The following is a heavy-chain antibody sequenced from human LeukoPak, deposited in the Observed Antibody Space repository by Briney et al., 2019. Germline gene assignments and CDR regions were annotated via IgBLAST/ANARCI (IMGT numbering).Heavy chain of an antibody. V-gene: IGHV3-30*02. Sequence: GGSLRLSCAASGFTFSSYGMHWVRQAPGKGLEWVAFIRYDGSNKYYADSVKGRFTISRDNSKNTLYLQMSSLRAEDTAVYYCAKDKEVARPYYFDYWGQGTLVTVSS. J-gene: IGHJ4*02. D-gene: IGHD5-12*01. CDR3: AKDKEVARPYYFDY. CDR2: IRYDGSNK. CDR1: GFTFSSYG.